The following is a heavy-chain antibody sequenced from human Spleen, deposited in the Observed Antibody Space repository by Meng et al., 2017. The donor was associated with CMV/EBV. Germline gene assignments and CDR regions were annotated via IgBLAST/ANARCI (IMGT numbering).Heavy chain of an antibody. CDR3: ARVTEQQLADY. V-gene: IGHV4-34*01. J-gene: IGHJ4*02. D-gene: IGHD6-13*01. Sequence: GSLRLSCAVYGGSFSGYYWSWIRQPPGKGLEWIGSIYHSGSTYYNPSLKSRVTISVDTSKNQFSLKLSSVTAADTAVYYCARVTEQQLADYWGQGTLVTVSS. CDR1: GGSFSGYY. CDR2: IYHSGST.